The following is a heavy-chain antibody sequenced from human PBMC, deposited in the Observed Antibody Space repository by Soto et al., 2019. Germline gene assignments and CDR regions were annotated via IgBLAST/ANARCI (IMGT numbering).Heavy chain of an antibody. V-gene: IGHV3-30*18. CDR3: AKDALWDIVLVPAATLGMDV. Sequence: GGPLRLSCAASGFTFSSYGMHWVRQAPGKGPECVAVISYDGSNKYYADSVKGRFTISRDNSKNTLYLQMNSLRAEDTAVYYCAKDALWDIVLVPAATLGMDVWGQGTTVTVSS. D-gene: IGHD2-2*01. CDR2: ISYDGSNK. J-gene: IGHJ6*02. CDR1: GFTFSSYG.